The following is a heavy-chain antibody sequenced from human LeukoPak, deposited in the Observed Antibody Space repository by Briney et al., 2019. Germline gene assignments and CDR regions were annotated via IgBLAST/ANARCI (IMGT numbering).Heavy chain of an antibody. D-gene: IGHD2-15*01. CDR2: ISSSGSTT. V-gene: IGHV3-48*03. CDR3: AKASLGHCSGAFCYHFDY. CDR1: GFTFVSHE. Sequence: GGSLRLSCVGSGFTFVSHEMNWVRQAPGKGLEWVSYISSSGSTTYYADSVKGRFTISRDNAKNTLHLQMNSLRAEDTAIYYCAKASLGHCSGAFCYHFDYWGQGTLVTVSS. J-gene: IGHJ4*02.